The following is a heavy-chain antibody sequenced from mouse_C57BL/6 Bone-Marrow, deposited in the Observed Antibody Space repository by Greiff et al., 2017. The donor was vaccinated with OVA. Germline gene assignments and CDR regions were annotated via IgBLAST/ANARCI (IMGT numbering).Heavy chain of an antibody. V-gene: IGHV1-64*01. D-gene: IGHD2-4*01. J-gene: IGHJ3*01. Sequence: VQLQQPGAELVKPGASVKLSCKASGYTFTSYWMHWVKQRPGQGLEWIGMIHPNSGSTNYNEKFKSKATLTVDKSSSTAYMQLSSLTSEDSAVYYCARSPLYYDYSWLAYWGQGTLVTVSA. CDR2: IHPNSGST. CDR1: GYTFTSYW. CDR3: ARSPLYYDYSWLAY.